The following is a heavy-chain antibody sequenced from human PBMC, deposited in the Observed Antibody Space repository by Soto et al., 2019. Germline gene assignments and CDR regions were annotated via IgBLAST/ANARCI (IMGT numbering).Heavy chain of an antibody. CDR3: AREVYDFWSGYYRYQFDY. Sequence: PSETLSLTCTVSGGSISSYYLSWIRQPPGKGLEWIGYIYYSGSTNYNPSLKSRVTMSVDTSKNQFSLKLSSVTAADMAVYYCAREVYDFWSGYYRYQFDYWGQGTLVTVYS. D-gene: IGHD3-3*01. V-gene: IGHV4-59*01. J-gene: IGHJ4*02. CDR2: IYYSGST. CDR1: GGSISSYY.